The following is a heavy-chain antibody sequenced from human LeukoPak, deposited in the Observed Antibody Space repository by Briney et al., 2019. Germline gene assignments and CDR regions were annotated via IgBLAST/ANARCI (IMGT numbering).Heavy chain of an antibody. Sequence: ASVKVSCKASGYTFTGYYMHWVRQAPGQGLEWMGWINPNSGGTNYAQKFQGRVTMTRDTSISTAYMELSRLRSDDTAVYYCARDPPHRLRFSEIDPWGQGTLVTVSS. D-gene: IGHD3-3*01. V-gene: IGHV1-2*02. CDR1: GYTFTGYY. CDR3: ARDPPHRLRFSEIDP. J-gene: IGHJ5*02. CDR2: INPNSGGT.